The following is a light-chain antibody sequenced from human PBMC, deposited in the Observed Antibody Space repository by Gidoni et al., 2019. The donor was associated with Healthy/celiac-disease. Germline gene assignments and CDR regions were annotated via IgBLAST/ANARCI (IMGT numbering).Light chain of an antibody. CDR2: GAS. CDR1: QSVSSSY. CDR3: QQYGNSALT. Sequence: EIVLTQSPGTLSLSPGERATLPCRASQSVSSSYLAWYQQKPGQAPRLLIYGASSRATGIPDRFSGSGSGTDFTLTISRLEPEDFAVYYCQQYGNSALTFGGGTKVEIK. V-gene: IGKV3-20*01. J-gene: IGKJ4*01.